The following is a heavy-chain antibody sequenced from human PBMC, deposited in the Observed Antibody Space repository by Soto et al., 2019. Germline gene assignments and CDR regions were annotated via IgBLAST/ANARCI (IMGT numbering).Heavy chain of an antibody. CDR1: GGTFSSYT. D-gene: IGHD5-18*01. CDR3: ARDLFIGGYSYGKEDQS. CDR2: IIPILGIA. Sequence: GASVKVSCKASGGTFSSYTISWVRQAPGQGLEWMGRIIPILGIANYAQKFQGRVTITADKSTSTAYMELSSLRSEDTAVYYCARDLFIGGYSYGKEDQSWGQGTLVTVSS. J-gene: IGHJ5*02. V-gene: IGHV1-69*04.